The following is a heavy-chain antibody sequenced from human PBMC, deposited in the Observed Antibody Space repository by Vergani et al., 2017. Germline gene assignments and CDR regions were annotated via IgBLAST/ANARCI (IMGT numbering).Heavy chain of an antibody. V-gene: IGHV3-23*01. CDR2: ISGSGGST. CDR3: TKERTSAGYFDY. Sequence: EVQLLESGGGLVQPGGSLRLSCAASGFTFSSYAMSWVRQAPGKGLEWVSAISGSGGSTYYTDSVKGRFTISRDNSKNTVYLQMNSLRAEDTALYYCTKERTSAGYFDYWGRGTLVTVSS. D-gene: IGHD2-2*01. J-gene: IGHJ4*02. CDR1: GFTFSSYA.